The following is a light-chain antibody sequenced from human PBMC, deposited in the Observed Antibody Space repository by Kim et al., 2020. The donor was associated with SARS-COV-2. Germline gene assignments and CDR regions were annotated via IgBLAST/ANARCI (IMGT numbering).Light chain of an antibody. J-gene: IGLJ3*02. CDR2: YNN. CDR1: SSNIGNNS. CDR3: GTWDSSLSAGV. V-gene: IGLV1-51*01. Sequence: GQKVTTACSGSSSNIGNNSVSWYQQRPRTAPQLLIYYNNKRPSGIPDRFSGSKSGTSATLGITGLQTGDEADYYCGTWDSSLSAGVFGGGTQLTVL.